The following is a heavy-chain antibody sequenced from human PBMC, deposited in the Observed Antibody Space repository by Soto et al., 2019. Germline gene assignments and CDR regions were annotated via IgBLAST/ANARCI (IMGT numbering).Heavy chain of an antibody. D-gene: IGHD3-9*01. CDR1: GGSFSTYY. CDR3: ARGGSNDWQVAFDI. CDR2: INHSGSN. V-gene: IGHV4-34*01. Sequence: SETLSLTCSVSGGSFSTYYYHWIRHAPGKGPEWIGEINHSGSNNYSPSLKSRVTMSLDTSKNQFSLKLTSVTAADTAVYYCARGGSNDWQVAFDIWGQGTTVTVSS. J-gene: IGHJ3*02.